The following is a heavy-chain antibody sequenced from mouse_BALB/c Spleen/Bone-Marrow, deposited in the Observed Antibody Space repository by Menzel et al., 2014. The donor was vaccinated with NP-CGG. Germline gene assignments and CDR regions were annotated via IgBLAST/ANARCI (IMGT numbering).Heavy chain of an antibody. D-gene: IGHD2-1*01. CDR3: ARQIYFPYFDY. Sequence: EVKLMESGGGLVQPGGSLELSCAASGFTFSSYTMSWVRQTPEKRLEWVAYISNGGGSTYYPDTVKGRFTISRDNAKNILYLQMSSLKSEDTAMYYCARQIYFPYFDYWGQGTTPTVSS. J-gene: IGHJ2*01. CDR1: GFTFSSYT. CDR2: ISNGGGST. V-gene: IGHV5-12-2*01.